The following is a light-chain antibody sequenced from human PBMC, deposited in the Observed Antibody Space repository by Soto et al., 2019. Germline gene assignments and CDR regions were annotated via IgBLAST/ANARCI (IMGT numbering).Light chain of an antibody. V-gene: IGKV3-11*01. CDR1: QSVGTK. CDR2: DAS. CDR3: QQRSSWPIT. Sequence: EIVLTQSPPTLSLSPGEGATLSCRASQSVGTKLVWFQQKPGQAPMLLIYDASNRATGIPARFSSSGSLTDFTVTISSLEPEDFAVYYCQQRSSWPITFGPGTRLEIK. J-gene: IGKJ5*01.